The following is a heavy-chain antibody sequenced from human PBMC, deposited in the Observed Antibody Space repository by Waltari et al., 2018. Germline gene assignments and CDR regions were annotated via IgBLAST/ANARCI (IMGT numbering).Heavy chain of an antibody. CDR1: GGTFSSYA. CDR3: ARPRGYSSSWLDAFDI. V-gene: IGHV1-69*10. D-gene: IGHD6-13*01. CDR2: IILILGIA. J-gene: IGHJ3*02. Sequence: QVQLVQSGAEVKKPGSSVKVSCKASGGTFSSYAISWVRQAPGQGLEWMGGIILILGIANYEQKVQGRVTMTADKSTSTAYMELSSLRSEDTVVYYCARPRGYSSSWLDAFDIWGQGTMVTVSS.